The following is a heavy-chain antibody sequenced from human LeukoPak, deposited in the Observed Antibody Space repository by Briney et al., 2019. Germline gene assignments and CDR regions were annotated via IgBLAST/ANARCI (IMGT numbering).Heavy chain of an antibody. CDR2: ISSSSTYI. CDR1: GFTFSSYS. Sequence: PGGSLRLSCAASGFTFSSYSMNWVRQAPGKGLEWVSSISSSSTYIYYADSVKGRFTVSRDNAKKSLYLQMNSLRAEDTAVYYCARSPLAGVAGTLLDYWGQGTLVTVSS. J-gene: IGHJ4*02. V-gene: IGHV3-21*01. D-gene: IGHD6-19*01. CDR3: ARSPLAGVAGTLLDY.